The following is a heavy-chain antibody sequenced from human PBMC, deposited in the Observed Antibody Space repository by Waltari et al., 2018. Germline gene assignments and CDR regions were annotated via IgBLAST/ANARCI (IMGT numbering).Heavy chain of an antibody. CDR1: GFTFSNYA. J-gene: IGHJ4*02. CDR3: MSSLISGTTL. CDR2: ISTSGTSI. D-gene: IGHD1-20*01. V-gene: IGHV3-48*03. Sequence: EVQLVQSGGGLLQPGGSVRVSWAASGFTFSNYAMNWVRQAPGKGLEWISHISTSGTSIYYADSVRGRFTISRDNTKNSLYLQMNSLRAEDTAVYYCMSSLISGTTLWGQGTLVTVSS.